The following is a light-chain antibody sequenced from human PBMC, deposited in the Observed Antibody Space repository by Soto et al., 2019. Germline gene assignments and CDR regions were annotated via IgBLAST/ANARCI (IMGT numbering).Light chain of an antibody. V-gene: IGLV1-44*01. CDR1: SSNIGSNP. CDR3: AAWDDSLNGRYV. J-gene: IGLJ1*01. Sequence: QSVLTQPPSASGTPGQMVTISCSGTSSNIGSNPVNWYQQLPGTAPKLLIYSQNQRPSGVPDRFSGSKSGTSASLGISGLQSEDEADYYCAAWDDSLNGRYVFGTGTKVTVL. CDR2: SQN.